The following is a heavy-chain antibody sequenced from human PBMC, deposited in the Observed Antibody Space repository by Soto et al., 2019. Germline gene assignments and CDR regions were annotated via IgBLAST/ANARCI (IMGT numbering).Heavy chain of an antibody. V-gene: IGHV4-34*01. Sequence: SETLSLTCAVYGGSFSGYYWSWIRQPPGKGLEWIGEINHSGSTNYNPSLKSRVTISVDTSKNQFSLKLSSVTAADTAVYYCARGGYFDWLLTYYYYGMDVWGQGTTVTVSS. CDR2: INHSGST. CDR1: GGSFSGYY. CDR3: ARGGYFDWLLTYYYYGMDV. D-gene: IGHD3-9*01. J-gene: IGHJ6*02.